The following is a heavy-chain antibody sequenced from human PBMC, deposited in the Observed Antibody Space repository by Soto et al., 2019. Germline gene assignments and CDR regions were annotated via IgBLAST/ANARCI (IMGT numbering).Heavy chain of an antibody. CDR2: ISSGGRTR. J-gene: IGHJ4*02. CDR3: AKNRELYYDGSRAHDS. CDR1: GFTFSNYE. D-gene: IGHD3-16*01. Sequence: EVQLVESGGGLVHPGGSLRLSCAASGFTFSNYEMNWVRQAPGKGLEWVSYISSGGRTRYYADSVKGRFTISRDNAKNSLYLQMNSLRAEDAAIYYWAKNRELYYDGSRAHDSWGQGTLVTVSS. V-gene: IGHV3-48*03.